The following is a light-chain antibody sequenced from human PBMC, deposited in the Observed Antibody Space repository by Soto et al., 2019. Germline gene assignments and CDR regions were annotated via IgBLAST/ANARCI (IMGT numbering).Light chain of an antibody. Sequence: DIQMTQSPSILSASVGDRVTITCRASQSISSWLAWYQQKPGKAPKLLIYDASSLESGVPSRFSGLGSGTEFTLTITSLQPDDFATYYCQQYDSYAWTFGQGTKVEIK. CDR3: QQYDSYAWT. CDR1: QSISSW. J-gene: IGKJ1*01. CDR2: DAS. V-gene: IGKV1-5*01.